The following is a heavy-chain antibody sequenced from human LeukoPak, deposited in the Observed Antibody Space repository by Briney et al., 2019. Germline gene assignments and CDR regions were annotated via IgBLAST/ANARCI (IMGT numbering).Heavy chain of an antibody. CDR1: GFSFSGHW. V-gene: IGHV3-74*01. D-gene: IGHD6-6*01. CDR3: ARGPNSSWSGLDF. J-gene: IGHJ4*02. Sequence: GGSLRLSCTASGFSFSGHWMHWARQLPGKGLVWVSRISPTGSTTSYADSVKGRFTVSRDNAKNTLYLQVNNLRAEDTAVYYCARGPNSSWSGLDFWGQGTLLTVSS. CDR2: ISPTGSTT.